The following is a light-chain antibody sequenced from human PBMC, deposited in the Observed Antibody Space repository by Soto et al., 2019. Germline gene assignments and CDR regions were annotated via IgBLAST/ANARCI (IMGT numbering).Light chain of an antibody. CDR3: QQYGSSPIT. CDR1: QTVRNNY. J-gene: IGKJ5*01. V-gene: IGKV3-20*01. CDR2: GAS. Sequence: EFVLTQSPGTLSLSPGERATLSCRASQTVRNNYLAWYQQKPGQAPRLLIYGASHRATGIPDRFSGSGSGTDFTLTISRLEPEDFAMYYCQQYGSSPITFGQGTRLEIK.